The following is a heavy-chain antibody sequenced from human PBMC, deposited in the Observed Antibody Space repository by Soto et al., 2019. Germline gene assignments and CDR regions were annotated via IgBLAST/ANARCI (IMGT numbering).Heavy chain of an antibody. D-gene: IGHD3-22*01. CDR1: GYTLTELS. CDR2: FDPEDGET. CDR3: ATDRSSGFTVDY. J-gene: IGHJ4*02. V-gene: IGHV1-24*01. Sequence: ASVKVSCKVSGYTLTELSMHWVRQAPGKGLEWMGGFDPEDGETIYAQKFQGRVTMTEDTSTDTAYMELSSLRSEDTAVYYCATDRSSGFTVDYWGQGTLVTVSS.